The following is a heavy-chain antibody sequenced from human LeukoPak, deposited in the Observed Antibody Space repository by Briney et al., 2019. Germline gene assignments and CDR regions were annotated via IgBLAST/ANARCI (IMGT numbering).Heavy chain of an antibody. CDR2: IYPRDGST. CDR3: ARDQEGFDY. CDR1: GYSFTSNY. Sequence: ASVKVSCKASGYSFTSNYIHWVRQAPGQGLEWMGMIYPRDGSTSYAQNFQGRVTVTRDTSTTTVHMELRGLRSEDTAVYYCARDQEGFDYWGQGTVVTVSS. V-gene: IGHV1-46*01. J-gene: IGHJ4*02.